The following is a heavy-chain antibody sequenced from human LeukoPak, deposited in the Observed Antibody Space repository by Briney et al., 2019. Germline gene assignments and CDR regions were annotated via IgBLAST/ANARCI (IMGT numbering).Heavy chain of an antibody. D-gene: IGHD2-15*01. CDR3: ARDRGGSSGAFDI. CDR2: IYYSGST. Sequence: SETLSLTCTVSGGSISSSSYYWSWIRQPPGKGLEWIGYIYYSGSTNYNPSLKSRVTISVDTSKNQFSLKLSSVTAADTAVYYCARDRGGSSGAFDIWGQGTMVTVSS. J-gene: IGHJ3*02. CDR1: GGSISSSSYY. V-gene: IGHV4-61*01.